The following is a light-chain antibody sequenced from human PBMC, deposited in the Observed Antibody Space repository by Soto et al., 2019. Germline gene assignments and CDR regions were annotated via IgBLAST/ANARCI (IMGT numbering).Light chain of an antibody. V-gene: IGLV1-44*01. Sequence: QSVLTQPPSASGTPGQRVTISCSGSSSNIGSNSVNWYQQLPGAAPKLLIYSNNQRPSGVPDLFSGSKSGTSASLAISGLQSEDEADYYCAAWDDSLNGREVFGTGTKVT. CDR2: SNN. CDR3: AAWDDSLNGREV. J-gene: IGLJ1*01. CDR1: SSNIGSNS.